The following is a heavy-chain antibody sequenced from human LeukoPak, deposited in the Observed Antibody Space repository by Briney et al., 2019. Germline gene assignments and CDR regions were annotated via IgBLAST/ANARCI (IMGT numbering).Heavy chain of an antibody. CDR1: GGSISGYY. CDR3: ARRGYCSGGSCYSFDY. D-gene: IGHD2-15*01. V-gene: IGHV4-59*08. Sequence: SETLSLTCSVYGGSISGYYWSWIRQPPGKGLEYIGHIYYSGSTNYNPSLESRVTILVDTSKNQFSLRLSSVTAADTALYYCARRGYCSGGSCYSFDYWGQGTLVTVSS. CDR2: IYYSGST. J-gene: IGHJ4*02.